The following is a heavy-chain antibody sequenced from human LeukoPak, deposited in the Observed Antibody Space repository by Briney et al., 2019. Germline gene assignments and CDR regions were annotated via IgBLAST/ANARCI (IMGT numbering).Heavy chain of an antibody. J-gene: IGHJ4*02. CDR1: GFSFTSYA. CDR2: ISSSGGSA. CDR3: AKGPNPYCGGACYLDY. Sequence: PGGSLRLSCAASGFSFTSYAMSWVRKAPGKGLEWVSEISSSGGSAYYADSVKGRFTIFRDNPKSTLYLQMNSLRAEDTAVYYCAKGPNPYCGGACYLDYWGQGTLVTVSS. V-gene: IGHV3-23*01. D-gene: IGHD2-21*02.